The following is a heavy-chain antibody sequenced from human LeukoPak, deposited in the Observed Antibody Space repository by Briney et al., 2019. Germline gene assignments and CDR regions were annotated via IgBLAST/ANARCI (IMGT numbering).Heavy chain of an antibody. J-gene: IGHJ6*02. CDR2: ISAYNGNT. CDR1: GYTFTSYG. CDR3: AREAPRIVVVVAATQYYGMDV. D-gene: IGHD2-15*01. V-gene: IGHV1-18*01. Sequence: GAAVKVSCKASGYTFTSYGISWVRQAPGQGLEWMGWISAYNGNTNYAQKLQGRVTMTTDTSTSTAYMALRSLRSDDTAVYYCAREAPRIVVVVAATQYYGMDVWGQGTTVTVSS.